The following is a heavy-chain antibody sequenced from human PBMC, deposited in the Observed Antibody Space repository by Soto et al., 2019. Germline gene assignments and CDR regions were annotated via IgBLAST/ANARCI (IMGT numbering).Heavy chain of an antibody. CDR3: GDDKVFRPPQYYSDL. CDR1: GFTFDDYA. CDR2: ISWNSGSL. D-gene: IGHD2-8*01. J-gene: IGHJ2*01. Sequence: EVQLVESGGGLVQAGGSLRLSCAASGFTFDDYAMHWVRRAPGKGLEWVAHISWNSGSLGYADSVKGRFTISRENAKNSLYLQMNSPTREDTPFYYCGDDKVFRPPQYYSDLWGRGTLLTVSS. V-gene: IGHV3-9*01.